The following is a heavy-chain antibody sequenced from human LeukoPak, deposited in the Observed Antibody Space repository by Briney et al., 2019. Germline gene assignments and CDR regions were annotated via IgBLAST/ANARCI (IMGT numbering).Heavy chain of an antibody. CDR2: ISGSGSNT. CDR3: AKNGEPHYYMDV. D-gene: IGHD2-8*01. J-gene: IGHJ6*03. Sequence: GGSLRLSCAASGFTFSSYAMSWVRQAPGKGLEWVLGISGSGSNTYYADSAKGRFTSSRDSSKRTVYLHMNSLRAEDTAVYYCAKNGEPHYYMDVLGKGTTVTVSS. V-gene: IGHV3-23*01. CDR1: GFTFSSYA.